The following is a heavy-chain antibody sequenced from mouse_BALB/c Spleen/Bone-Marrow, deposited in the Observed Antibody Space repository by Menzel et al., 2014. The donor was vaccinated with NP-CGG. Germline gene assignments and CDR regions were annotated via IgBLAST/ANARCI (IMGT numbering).Heavy chain of an antibody. J-gene: IGHJ2*01. D-gene: IGHD2-10*01. CDR2: ILPGSGST. CDR3: AREGAFYGNPFDF. V-gene: IGHV1-9*01. CDR1: GYRFSSFW. Sequence: QVQLQQSGAEVMKSGASVKISCRATGYRFSSFWIEWIKQRPGHGLEWIGKILPGSGSTNYNEKFKGKATLSADTSSNTAYMQLSSLTSEDSAVYFCAREGAFYGNPFDFWGQGTTLPVSS.